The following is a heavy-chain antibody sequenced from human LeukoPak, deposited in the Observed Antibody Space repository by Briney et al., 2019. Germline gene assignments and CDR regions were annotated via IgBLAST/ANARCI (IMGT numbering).Heavy chain of an antibody. D-gene: IGHD5-12*01. CDR2: ISAYNGNT. CDR3: ASTDIVATIRGYYFDY. CDR1: GYTFTSYG. Sequence: ASVKVSSKASGYTFTSYGISWVRQAPGQGLEWMGWISAYNGNTNYAQKLQGRVTMTTDTSTSTAYMELGSLRSEDTAVYYCASTDIVATIRGYYFDYWGQGTLVTVSS. V-gene: IGHV1-18*01. J-gene: IGHJ4*02.